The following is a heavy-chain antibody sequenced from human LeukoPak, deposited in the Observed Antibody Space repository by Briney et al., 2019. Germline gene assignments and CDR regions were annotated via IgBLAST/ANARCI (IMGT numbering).Heavy chain of an antibody. D-gene: IGHD6-13*01. CDR3: AGGMTAAAAY. CDR2: IYYSGST. J-gene: IGHJ4*02. V-gene: IGHV4-39*01. CDR1: GGSIGSTSYY. Sequence: PSETLSLTCTVSGGSIGSTSYYWGWIRRPPGKGLEWIGSIYYSGSTYYNPSLKSRVTISVDTSKNQFSLKLSSVTAADTAVYYCAGGMTAAAAYWGQGTLVTVSS.